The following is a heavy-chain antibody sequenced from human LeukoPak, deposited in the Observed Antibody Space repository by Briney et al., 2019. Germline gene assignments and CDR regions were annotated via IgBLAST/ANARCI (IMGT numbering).Heavy chain of an antibody. J-gene: IGHJ4*02. Sequence: GSVKVSCKAYGYTLTGYYMHWVRQAPGQGVEGMGWINPNSGGTNYAQKFQGRVTMTRDTSISTAYMELSRLRSDDTAVYYCARATIDWNYDYWGQGTLVTVSS. CDR3: ARATIDWNYDY. CDR2: INPNSGGT. D-gene: IGHD1-7*01. V-gene: IGHV1-2*02. CDR1: GYTLTGYY.